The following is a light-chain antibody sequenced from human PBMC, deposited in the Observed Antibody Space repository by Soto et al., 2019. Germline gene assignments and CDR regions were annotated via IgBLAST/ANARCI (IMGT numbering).Light chain of an antibody. CDR1: SSDVGGYNY. J-gene: IGLJ1*01. Sequence: QSVLTQPPSASGSPGQSVTISCTGTSSDVGGYNYVYWYQQHPGKAPKLMIYEVTKRPSGVPDRFSGSKSGNTASLTVSGLQAEDEADYYCRSYADSNSYVFGTGTKVTDL. CDR3: RSYADSNSYV. CDR2: EVT. V-gene: IGLV2-8*01.